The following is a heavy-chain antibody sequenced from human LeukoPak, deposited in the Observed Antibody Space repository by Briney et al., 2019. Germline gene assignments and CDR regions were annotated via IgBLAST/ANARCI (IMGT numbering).Heavy chain of an antibody. V-gene: IGHV4-4*07. Sequence: PSETLSLTCTVSGGSISSYYWSWIRQPAGKGLEWIGRIYTSGSTNYNPSLKSRVTMSVDTSKNQFSLKLSSVTAADTAVYYCARDWTVRSDILTGYYALNWFDPWGQGTLVTVSS. CDR3: ARDWTVRSDILTGYYALNWFDP. J-gene: IGHJ5*02. D-gene: IGHD3-9*01. CDR2: IYTSGST. CDR1: GGSISSYY.